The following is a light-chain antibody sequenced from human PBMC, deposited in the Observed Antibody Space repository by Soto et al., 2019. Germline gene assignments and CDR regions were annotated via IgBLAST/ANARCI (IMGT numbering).Light chain of an antibody. V-gene: IGKV3D-20*01. Sequence: EIVLTQSPATLSLSPGDRATLSCGASQSVRSSYVAWYQQKAGLAPRLLIYDGSSRASGIPDRFSGSGSGTDFTLTIGRLEPEDFALYYCQLYDNSAPLSFGGGTKVEMK. CDR3: QLYDNSAPLS. J-gene: IGKJ4*01. CDR1: QSVRSSY. CDR2: DGS.